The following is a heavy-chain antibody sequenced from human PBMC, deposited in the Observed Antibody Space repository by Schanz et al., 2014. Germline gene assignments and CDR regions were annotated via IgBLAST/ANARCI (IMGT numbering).Heavy chain of an antibody. D-gene: IGHD6-19*01. V-gene: IGHV3-53*01. Sequence: EEQLVESGGGLVKPGGSLRLSCAASGFTVSNSYIHWVRQAPGKGLEWVSTIYSSGSTYYADSVKGRFTISRDNSKNTLYLQMNSLRAEDTAVYYCAKDVRPVANTVHFYYMDVWGQGTTVTVSS. J-gene: IGHJ6*02. CDR3: AKDVRPVANTVHFYYMDV. CDR2: IYSSGST. CDR1: GFTVSNSY.